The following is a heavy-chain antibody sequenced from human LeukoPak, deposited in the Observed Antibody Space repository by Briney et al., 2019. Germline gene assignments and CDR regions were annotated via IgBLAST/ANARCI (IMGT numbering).Heavy chain of an antibody. Sequence: SETLSLTCTVSGGSISSYYWSWIRQPPGKGLEWIGYIYYSGSTNYNPSLKSRVTISVDTSKNQFSLKLSSVTAADTAVYYCARGGGNFWSGYHYYWGQGTLVTVSS. D-gene: IGHD3-3*01. CDR2: IYYSGST. CDR1: GGSISSYY. J-gene: IGHJ4*02. V-gene: IGHV4-59*01. CDR3: ARGGGNFWSGYHYY.